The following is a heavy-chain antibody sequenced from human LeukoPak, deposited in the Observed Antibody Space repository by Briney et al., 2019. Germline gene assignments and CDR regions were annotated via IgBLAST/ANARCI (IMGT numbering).Heavy chain of an antibody. D-gene: IGHD6-19*01. V-gene: IGHV1-69*13. CDR1: GGTFSSYA. J-gene: IGHJ5*02. Sequence: SVKVSCKASGGTFSSYAISWVRQAPGQGLEWMGGIIPIFGTANYAQKFQGRVTITADESTSTAYMELSSLRSEDTAVYYCARDIAVAGTVWFDPWGQGALVTVSS. CDR3: ARDIAVAGTVWFDP. CDR2: IIPIFGTA.